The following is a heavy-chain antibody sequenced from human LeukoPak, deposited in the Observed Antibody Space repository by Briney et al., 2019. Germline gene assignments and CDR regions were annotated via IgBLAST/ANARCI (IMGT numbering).Heavy chain of an antibody. CDR1: GGSFSGYY. J-gene: IGHJ4*02. V-gene: IGHV4-34*01. CDR3: ARRPTQRGAGSFDY. CDR2: INHSGST. D-gene: IGHD5-12*01. Sequence: SETLSLTCAVYGGSFSGYYWSWIRQPPGKGLEWIGEINHSGSTNYNPSLKSRVTISVDTSKNQFSLKLSSVTAADTAVYYCARRPTQRGAGSFDYWGQGTLVTVSS.